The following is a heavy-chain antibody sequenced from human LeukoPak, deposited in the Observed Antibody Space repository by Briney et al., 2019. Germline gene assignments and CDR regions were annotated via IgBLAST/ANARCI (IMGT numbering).Heavy chain of an antibody. V-gene: IGHV4-34*01. D-gene: IGHD3-9*01. J-gene: IGHJ6*02. CDR2: INHSGST. CDR3: ARAPYYDSLTGYSTSYGMDV. Sequence: PSETLSLTCAVYGGSFSGYYWSWIRQPPGKGLEWIGEINHSGSTNYNPSLKSRVTISVDTSKDQFSLKLSSVTAADTAVYYCARAPYYDSLTGYSTSYGMDVWGQGTTVTVSS. CDR1: GGSFSGYY.